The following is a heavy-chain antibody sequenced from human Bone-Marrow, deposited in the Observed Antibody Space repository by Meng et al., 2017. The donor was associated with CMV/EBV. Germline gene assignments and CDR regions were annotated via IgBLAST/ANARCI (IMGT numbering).Heavy chain of an antibody. V-gene: IGHV4-34*01. J-gene: IGHJ4*02. CDR1: GGSFSGYY. CDR3: ARGGEGYKWNDLPFN. D-gene: IGHD1-20*01. Sequence: GSLRLSCDVYGGSFSGYYWTWIRQPPGKGLEWIGEINYSGKINYNPSLKSRVTISIDTSKNQFSLKLTSLTAADTAVYYCARGGEGYKWNDLPFNWAQGTLVTFSS. CDR2: INYSGKI.